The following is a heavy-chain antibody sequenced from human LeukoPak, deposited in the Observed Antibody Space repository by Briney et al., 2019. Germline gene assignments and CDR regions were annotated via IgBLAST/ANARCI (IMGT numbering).Heavy chain of an antibody. Sequence: PGGSLRLSCAASGFTFSSYEMNWVRQAPGKGLDWVSYISTSGSTIYYADSVKGRFTISRDNAKNSLYLQMNSLRAEDTAVYYCARLCIVGTKSAFDIWGQGTMVTVSS. J-gene: IGHJ3*02. CDR3: ARLCIVGTKSAFDI. CDR2: ISTSGSTI. CDR1: GFTFSSYE. V-gene: IGHV3-48*03. D-gene: IGHD1-26*01.